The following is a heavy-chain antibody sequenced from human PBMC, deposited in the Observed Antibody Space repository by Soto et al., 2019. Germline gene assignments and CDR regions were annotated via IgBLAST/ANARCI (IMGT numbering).Heavy chain of an antibody. D-gene: IGHD6-19*01. CDR3: AKDQWAITVAGTFDY. CDR1: GFTFSNYG. V-gene: IGHV3-30*18. J-gene: IGHJ4*02. CDR2: ISYDGSNK. Sequence: QVQLVESGGGVVQPGRSLRISCAASGFTFSNYGMHWVRQAPGKGLEWVALISYDGSNKYYADSVKGRFTISRDTSKSTLYLQMNSLRAEDTAVYYCAKDQWAITVAGTFDYWGQGTLVTVSS.